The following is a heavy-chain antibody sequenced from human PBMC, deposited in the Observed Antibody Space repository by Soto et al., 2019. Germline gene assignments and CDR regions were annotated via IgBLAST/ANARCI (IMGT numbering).Heavy chain of an antibody. CDR2: LGDSGSIP. Sequence: EVQLLESGGGLVQSGGSLRLSCVASGFTFSSYAMGWVRQAPGKGLEWVSSLGDSGSIPYYADSVKGRFTISSDNSKSTLYLQMNSLRAEDTGIYYCAKDHYDILTGYYSLYYFDYWGQGTLVTVSS. CDR1: GFTFSSYA. CDR3: AKDHYDILTGYYSLYYFDY. D-gene: IGHD3-9*01. V-gene: IGHV3-23*01. J-gene: IGHJ4*02.